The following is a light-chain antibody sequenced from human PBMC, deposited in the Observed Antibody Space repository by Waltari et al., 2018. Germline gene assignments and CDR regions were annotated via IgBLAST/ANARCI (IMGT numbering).Light chain of an antibody. CDR2: DAS. CDR3: QQYNYLPYT. Sequence: DIQMTQSPSSLSASVGDRVTITCQASQDISNSLNWYQQKPGKAPKLLIYDASNLQIGVPSRFSGSGSGTDFTFTISSLQPEDIATYYCQQYNYLPYTFGQGTKLEIK. J-gene: IGKJ2*01. CDR1: QDISNS. V-gene: IGKV1-33*01.